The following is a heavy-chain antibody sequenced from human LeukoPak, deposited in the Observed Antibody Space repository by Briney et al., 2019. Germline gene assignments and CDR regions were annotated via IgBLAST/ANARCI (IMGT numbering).Heavy chain of an antibody. CDR3: AGDTGYSSGWDFDY. V-gene: IGHV1-2*02. CDR1: GYTFTGYY. J-gene: IGHJ4*02. Sequence: GASVKVSCKASGYTFTGYYMHWVRQAPGQGLEWMGWINPNSGDTHYVQKFQGRVTMTRDTSISTAYMELSRLRSDDTAVYYCAGDTGYSSGWDFDYWGQGTLVTVSS. CDR2: INPNSGDT. D-gene: IGHD6-19*01.